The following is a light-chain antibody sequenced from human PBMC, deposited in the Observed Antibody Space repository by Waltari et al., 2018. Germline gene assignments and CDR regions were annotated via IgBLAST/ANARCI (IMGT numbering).Light chain of an antibody. CDR3: QQSYSTPCT. CDR2: AAS. V-gene: IGKV1-39*01. CDR1: ETISHH. Sequence: DIEMTQSPSSLSASIEDRVTITCRASETISHHLNWYQQRPGKAPELLIYAASSLQSGDPAKFSGRGSGTDFTLTIDSLQPEDVATYYCQQSYSTPCTFGPGTKVDIK. J-gene: IGKJ3*01.